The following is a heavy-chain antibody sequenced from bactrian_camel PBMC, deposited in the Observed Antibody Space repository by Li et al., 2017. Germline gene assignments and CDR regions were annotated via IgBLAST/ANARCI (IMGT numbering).Heavy chain of an antibody. CDR1: GAISSNTL. CDR3: AADTVRWTCSWFKTDYPH. CDR2: IAIGGGST. D-gene: IGHD6*01. J-gene: IGHJ4*01. Sequence: VQLVESGGGTVQTGGSLTLSCTASGAISSNTLMGWFRQPPGKERGGVAAIAIGGGSTYYADSVKARFTISQDNTKNTVDLQMNNLKPEDTAMYYCAADTVRWTCSWFKTDYPHWGHGTQVTVS. V-gene: IGHV3S53*01.